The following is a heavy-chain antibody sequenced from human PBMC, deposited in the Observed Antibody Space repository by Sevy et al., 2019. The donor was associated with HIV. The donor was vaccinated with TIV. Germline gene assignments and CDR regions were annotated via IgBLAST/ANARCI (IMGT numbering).Heavy chain of an antibody. Sequence: LGGSLRLSCAASGFTFSNYNINWVRQAPGKGLEWVSYIIGLSNYIYYADSLGGRFTISTDNTKNSVYLQMISLRSEDTAVYYCARGASSGWDYFDYWGQGTLVTVSS. CDR2: IIGLSNYI. CDR1: GFTFSNYN. V-gene: IGHV3-21*01. D-gene: IGHD6-19*01. CDR3: ARGASSGWDYFDY. J-gene: IGHJ4*02.